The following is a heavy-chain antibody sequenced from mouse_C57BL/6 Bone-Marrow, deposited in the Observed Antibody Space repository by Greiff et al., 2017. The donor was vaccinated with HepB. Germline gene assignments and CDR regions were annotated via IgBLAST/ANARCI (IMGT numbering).Heavy chain of an antibody. CDR2: IYPGGGYT. V-gene: IGHV1-63*01. CDR3: AREGYYSTFAY. J-gene: IGHJ3*01. Sequence: VKLVESGAELVRPGTSVKMSCKASGYTFTNYWIGWAKQRPGHGLEWIGDIYPGGGYTNYNEKFKGKATLTADKSSSTAYMQFSSLTSEDSAIYYCAREGYYSTFAYWGQGTLVTVSA. D-gene: IGHD2-5*01. CDR1: GYTFTNYW.